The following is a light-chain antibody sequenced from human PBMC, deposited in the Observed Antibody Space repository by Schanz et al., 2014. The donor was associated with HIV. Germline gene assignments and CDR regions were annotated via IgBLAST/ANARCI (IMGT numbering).Light chain of an antibody. Sequence: ELVMTQSPATLSVSPGERATLSCGASQYVSGSYVAWYQQKPGLAPRLLIYDASTRAAGIPDRFSGSGSGSTFTLIISRLEPADIAVYYCQQYGGSPTFGQGTKVEIK. J-gene: IGKJ1*01. CDR3: QQYGGSPT. CDR2: DAS. CDR1: QYVSGSY. V-gene: IGKV3D-20*01.